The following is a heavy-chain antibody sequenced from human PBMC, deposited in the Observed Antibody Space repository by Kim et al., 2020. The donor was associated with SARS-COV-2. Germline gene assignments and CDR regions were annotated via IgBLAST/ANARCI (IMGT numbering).Heavy chain of an antibody. CDR2: ISSNNGDT. J-gene: IGHJ4*02. Sequence: ASVKVSCKTSGYNFSSYGVTWVRQAPGQGLEWMGWISSNNGDTNSALTLLNRFTMTIEKSTTTVYMELRSLLPDDTAVYYCARDGPDPDNVLVDHWGQGTLVTVSA. CDR1: GYNFSSYG. V-gene: IGHV1-18*01. CDR3: ARDGPDPDNVLVDH. D-gene: IGHD3-10*02.